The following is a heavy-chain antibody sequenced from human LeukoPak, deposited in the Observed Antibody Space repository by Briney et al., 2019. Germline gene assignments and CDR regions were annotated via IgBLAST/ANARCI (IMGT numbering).Heavy chain of an antibody. V-gene: IGHV1-18*01. D-gene: IGHD6-13*01. Sequence: ASVKVSCKASGYIFINYGICWVRQAPGQGLEWMGWISAYSGNTKYAQKFQGRLTMITDTSTSTAYMDLRSLRSDDTAVYYCARAYIADDAFDIWGQGTMVTVSS. CDR1: GYIFINYG. CDR3: ARAYIADDAFDI. J-gene: IGHJ3*02. CDR2: ISAYSGNT.